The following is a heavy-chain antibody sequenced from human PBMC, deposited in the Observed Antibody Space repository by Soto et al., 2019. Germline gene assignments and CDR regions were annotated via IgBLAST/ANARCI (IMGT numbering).Heavy chain of an antibody. V-gene: IGHV4-39*01. CDR1: GGSISSSSYY. CDR3: ARHIEYSSSPRRSYFDY. J-gene: IGHJ4*02. D-gene: IGHD6-6*01. CDR2: IYYSGST. Sequence: SETLSLTCTVSGGSISSSSYYWGWIRQPPGKGLEWIGSIYYSGSTYYNPSLKSRVTISVDTSKNQFSLKLSSVTAADTAVYYCARHIEYSSSPRRSYFDYWGQGTLVTVSS.